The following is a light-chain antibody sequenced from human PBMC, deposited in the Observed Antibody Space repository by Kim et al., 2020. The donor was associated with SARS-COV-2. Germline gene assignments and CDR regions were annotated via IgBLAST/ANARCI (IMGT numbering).Light chain of an antibody. CDR2: YNN. CDR3: EVWDSSSDHWV. V-gene: IGLV3-21*04. Sequence: AARKATSNTGGKNNIGSNSVRWYQQKPGPAPVLIIYYNNERPSGIPERFSGSNSGNAATLTISGVEAEDEADYYCEVWDSSSDHWVFGGGTQLTVL. CDR1: NIGSNS. J-gene: IGLJ3*02.